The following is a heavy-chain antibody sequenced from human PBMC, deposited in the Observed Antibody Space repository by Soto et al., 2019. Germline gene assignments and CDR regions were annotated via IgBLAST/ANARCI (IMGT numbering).Heavy chain of an antibody. V-gene: IGHV4-59*01. CDR1: GGSISSYY. Sequence: SETLSLTCTISGGSISSYYWSWIRQPPGKGLEWIGYIYYSGSTNYNPSLKSRVTISVDTSKNQFSLKLTSVTAADTAVYYCARGGGYDSFDFWGQGIQVTVSS. J-gene: IGHJ4*02. CDR2: IYYSGST. D-gene: IGHD2-15*01. CDR3: ARGGGYDSFDF.